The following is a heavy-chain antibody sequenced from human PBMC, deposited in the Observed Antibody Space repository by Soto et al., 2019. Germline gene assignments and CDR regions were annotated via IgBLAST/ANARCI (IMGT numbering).Heavy chain of an antibody. CDR1: GGTFSSYA. D-gene: IGHD5-12*01. CDR3: ARGPGYSGYASPYYYGMDV. CDR2: IIPIFGTA. Sequence: QVQLVQSGAEVKKPGSSVKVSCKASGGTFSSYAISWVRQAPGQGLEWMGGIIPIFGTANYAQKFQGRVTITADKSTSTAYMELSSLRSEDTAVYYCARGPGYSGYASPYYYGMDVWGQGTTVTVSS. V-gene: IGHV1-69*06. J-gene: IGHJ6*02.